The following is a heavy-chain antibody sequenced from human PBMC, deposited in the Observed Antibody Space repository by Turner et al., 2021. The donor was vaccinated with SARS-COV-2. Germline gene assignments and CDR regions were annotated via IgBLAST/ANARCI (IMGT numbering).Heavy chain of an antibody. D-gene: IGHD2-15*01. Sequence: QVQLVESGGGVVQPGRSLRLSCAASGFTFRSYGMHWVRQAPGKGLGWVAVILYDGSNKYYADSVKGRFTISRDNSKNTLYLQMNSLRAEDTAVYYCAKGLGGYCSGGSCYSGIVDYWGQGTLVTVSS. J-gene: IGHJ4*02. V-gene: IGHV3-30*18. CDR1: GFTFRSYG. CDR3: AKGLGGYCSGGSCYSGIVDY. CDR2: ILYDGSNK.